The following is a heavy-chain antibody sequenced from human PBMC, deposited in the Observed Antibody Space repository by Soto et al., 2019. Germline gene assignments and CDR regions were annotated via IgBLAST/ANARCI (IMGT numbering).Heavy chain of an antibody. Sequence: PSETLSLTCAVYGGSFSGYYWSWIRQPPGKGLEWIGEINHSGSTNYNPSLKSRVTISVDTSKNQFSLKLSSVTAADTAVYYCASGWFVHYWGQGTLVTVSS. V-gene: IGHV4-34*01. J-gene: IGHJ4*02. D-gene: IGHD3-10*01. CDR2: INHSGST. CDR3: ASGWFVHY. CDR1: GGSFSGYY.